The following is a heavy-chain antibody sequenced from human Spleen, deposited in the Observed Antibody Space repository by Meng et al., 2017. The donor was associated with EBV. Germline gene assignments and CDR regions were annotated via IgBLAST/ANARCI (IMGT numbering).Heavy chain of an antibody. V-gene: IGHV1-46*01. D-gene: IGHD6-13*01. J-gene: IGHJ5*02. CDR2: INPSGGST. CDR3: ARTAIAATGSYEWFDP. CDR1: GYTFTNYY. Sequence: QVDLLRSGAEVKKPGASVKVSCKASGYTFTNYYMHWVRQAPGQGLEWMGIINPSGGSTSYAQKFQGRVTMTRDTSTSTVYMELSSLRSADTAVYYCARTAIAATGSYEWFDPWGQGTLVTVSS.